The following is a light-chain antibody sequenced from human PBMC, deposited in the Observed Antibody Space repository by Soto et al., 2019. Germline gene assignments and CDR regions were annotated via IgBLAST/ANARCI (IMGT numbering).Light chain of an antibody. Sequence: QSVLTQPASVSGSPGQSITISCTGTNSDVGSYNLVSWYQQHPGKAPKLLIYEATKRPSGISNRFSGSKSGNTASLTISGVQAEDEADYYCCSYAHSITDVFGTGTKLTVL. CDR2: EAT. V-gene: IGLV2-23*01. J-gene: IGLJ1*01. CDR3: CSYAHSITDV. CDR1: NSDVGSYNL.